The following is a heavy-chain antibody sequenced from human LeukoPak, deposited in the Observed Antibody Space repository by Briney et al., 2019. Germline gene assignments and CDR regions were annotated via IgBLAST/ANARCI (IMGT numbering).Heavy chain of an antibody. V-gene: IGHV4-34*01. CDR1: GGSFSGYY. CDR3: ARGRKGSGSYYWAGGHNWFDP. CDR2: INHSGST. J-gene: IGHJ5*02. D-gene: IGHD3-10*01. Sequence: PSETLSLTCAVYGGSFSGYYWSWIRQPPGKGLERIGEINHSGSTNYNPSLKSRVTISVDTSKNQFSLKLSSVTAADTAVYYCARGRKGSGSYYWAGGHNWFDPWGQGTLVTVSS.